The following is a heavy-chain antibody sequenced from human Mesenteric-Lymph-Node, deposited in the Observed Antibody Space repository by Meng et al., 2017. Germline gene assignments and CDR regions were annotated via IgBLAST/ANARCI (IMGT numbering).Heavy chain of an antibody. Sequence: SVKVSCKASGGTFSSYAISWVRQAPGQGLEWMGGIIPIFGTANYAQKFQGRVTITADESTSTAYMELRSLRSDDTAVYYCARDGELTGECGYWGQGTLVTVSS. V-gene: IGHV1-69*13. CDR2: IIPIFGTA. J-gene: IGHJ4*02. CDR1: GGTFSSYA. CDR3: ARDGELTGECGY. D-gene: IGHD7-27*01.